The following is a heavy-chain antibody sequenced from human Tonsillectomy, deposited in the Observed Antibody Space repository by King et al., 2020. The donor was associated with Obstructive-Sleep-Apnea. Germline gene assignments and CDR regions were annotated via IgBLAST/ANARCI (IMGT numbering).Heavy chain of an antibody. D-gene: IGHD2-2*01. CDR2: IDHSKTT. J-gene: IGHJ5*02. CDR1: GASITTDAW. V-gene: IGHV4-4*02. CDR3: ARTIPSSTLIMVITTGWFDP. Sequence: QLQESGPGLVKPSGTLSLTCAVSGASITTDAWWSWVRQSPGKGLEWIGEIDHSKTTNYNPSLKSLATISMDTSKSEFYLKLTSVIAADTAIYYCARTIPSSTLIMVITTGWFDPWGQGTLVTVSS.